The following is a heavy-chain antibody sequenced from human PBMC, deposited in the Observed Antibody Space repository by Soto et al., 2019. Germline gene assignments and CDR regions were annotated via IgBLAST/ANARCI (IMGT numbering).Heavy chain of an antibody. D-gene: IGHD6-13*01. Sequence: QVQLQESGPGLVKPSETLSLTCTVSGGSISSYYWSWIRQPPGKGLEWIGYIYYTGLSNSNPSLNSRVTMSVDTSKSQFSLKLSSVTAADTAVYYCVSHSSHWPFFDFWGQGTLVTVSS. CDR3: VSHSSHWPFFDF. CDR2: IYYTGLS. CDR1: GGSISSYY. V-gene: IGHV4-59*01. J-gene: IGHJ4*02.